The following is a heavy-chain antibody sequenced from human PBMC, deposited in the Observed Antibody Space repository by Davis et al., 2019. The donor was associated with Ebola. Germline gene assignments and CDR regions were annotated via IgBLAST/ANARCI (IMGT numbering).Heavy chain of an antibody. J-gene: IGHJ4*02. V-gene: IGHV3-74*01. CDR1: GFTFSNNW. D-gene: IGHD3-3*01. CDR3: AKIFFGTRAIDYGDY. Sequence: GESLKISCTVSGFTFSNNWMNWVRQVPGKGLVWVSSINRDGTTTTYADSVKGRFTISRDSSKNTLYLQMNSLRVEDTAIYYCAKIFFGTRAIDYGDYWGQGTLVTVSS. CDR2: INRDGTTT.